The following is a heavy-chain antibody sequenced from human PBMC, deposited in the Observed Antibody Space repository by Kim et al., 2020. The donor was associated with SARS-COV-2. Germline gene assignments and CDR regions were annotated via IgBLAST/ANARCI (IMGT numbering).Heavy chain of an antibody. J-gene: IGHJ4*02. CDR1: GGSFSGYY. D-gene: IGHD1-26*01. Sequence: SETPSLTCAVYGGSFSGYYWSWIRQPPGKVLEWIGEINHSGSTNYNPSLKSRVTISVDTSKNQFSLKLSSVTAADTAVYYCARGRPLVYYFDYWGQGTLVTVSS. V-gene: IGHV4-34*01. CDR2: INHSGST. CDR3: ARGRPLVYYFDY.